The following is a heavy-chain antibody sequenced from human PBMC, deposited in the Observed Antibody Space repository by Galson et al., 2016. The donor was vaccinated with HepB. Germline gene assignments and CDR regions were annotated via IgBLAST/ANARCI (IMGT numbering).Heavy chain of an antibody. Sequence: SLRLSCAASGFTFSSYWIHWVRQAPGKGLVWVSRINSDGSGTIYADSVKGRFTISRDNAKNTLYLQMNSLRAEDTAVYYWAREGGQWLERFDYWGQGTLVTVSS. J-gene: IGHJ4*02. V-gene: IGHV3-74*01. CDR3: AREGGQWLERFDY. D-gene: IGHD6-19*01. CDR2: INSDGSGT. CDR1: GFTFSSYW.